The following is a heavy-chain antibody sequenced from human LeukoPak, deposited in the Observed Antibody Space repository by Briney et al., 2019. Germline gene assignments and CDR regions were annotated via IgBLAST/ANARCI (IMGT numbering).Heavy chain of an antibody. J-gene: IGHJ3*02. D-gene: IGHD6-19*01. V-gene: IGHV4-59*01. Sequence: SETLSLTCTVSGGSISSYYWSWVRQRPGKGLEWIGYIYYSGSTNYNPSLKSRGTISVYTYKNQFSLTQSTVPAADTAVYYCARAVAGTGDAFDIWGQGTMVTVSS. CDR3: ARAVAGTGDAFDI. CDR1: GGSISSYY. CDR2: IYYSGST.